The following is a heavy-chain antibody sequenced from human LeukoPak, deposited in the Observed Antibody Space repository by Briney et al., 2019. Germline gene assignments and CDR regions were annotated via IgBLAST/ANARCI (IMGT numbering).Heavy chain of an antibody. Sequence: ASVTVSFMASVYTFTKFYIQWVRQAPGQGGEWVGWMNPNSGETSYTREFQDRVTITRETTLRTAYMELSRLRSDDTAVYFCARRPINCIITNCYVDYWGQGTLVTVSS. V-gene: IGHV1-2*02. CDR1: VYTFTKFY. CDR3: ARRPINCIITNCYVDY. CDR2: MNPNSGET. J-gene: IGHJ4*02. D-gene: IGHD2-2*01.